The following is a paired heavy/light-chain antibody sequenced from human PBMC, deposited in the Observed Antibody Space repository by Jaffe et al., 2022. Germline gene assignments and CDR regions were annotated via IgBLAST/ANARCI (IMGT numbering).Light chain of an antibody. CDR2: ENN. CDR3: QSYDSSLSAYV. V-gene: IGLV1-40*01. J-gene: IGLJ1*01. CDR1: PSNIGAGFD. Sequence: QSVLTQPPSVSGAPGQRVTISCTGGPSNIGAGFDVHWYQQLPGTAPKLLIHENNIRPSGVPDRFSGSKSGTSASLAITGLQAEDEADYYCQSYDSSLSAYVFGTGTHVVVL.
Heavy chain of an antibody. J-gene: IGHJ6*03. CDR1: GFTFSNVW. D-gene: IGHD3-9*01. V-gene: IGHV3-15*01. CDR3: CLLRYLDSDPTYYYHFYMDV. Sequence: EVHLVESGGGLVKPGGSLRLSCAASGFTFSNVWMTWVRQTPGKGLEWVGHIKPNVDGGATDFAAPVEGRFVISRDDSKNILYLQMNSLQTEDTAVYYCCLLRYLDSDPTYYYHFYMDVWGKGTTVTVSS. CDR2: IKPNVDGGAT.